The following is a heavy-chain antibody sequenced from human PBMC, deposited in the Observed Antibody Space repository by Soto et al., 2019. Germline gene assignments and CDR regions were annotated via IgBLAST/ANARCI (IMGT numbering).Heavy chain of an antibody. CDR1: GYSFAGYW. V-gene: IGHV5-10-1*01. CDR3: ARVKPGGFGELTGIDA. J-gene: IGHJ6*02. CDR2: IDPSDSQT. Sequence: PGESLKISCKGSGYSFAGYWITWVRQKPGKGLEWMGRIDPSDSQTYYSPSFRGHVTISVTKNTVVLQLNSLRAEDTGVYYCARVKPGGFGELTGIDAWGQGTTVTVSS. D-gene: IGHD3-10*01.